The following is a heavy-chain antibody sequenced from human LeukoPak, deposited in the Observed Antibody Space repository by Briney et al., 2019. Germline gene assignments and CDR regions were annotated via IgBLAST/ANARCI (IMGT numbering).Heavy chain of an antibody. J-gene: IGHJ4*02. CDR1: GGSFSGYY. CDR3: ARGGSYYDY. CDR2: IYYSGST. D-gene: IGHD1-26*01. V-gene: IGHV4-59*01. Sequence: SETLSLTCAVYGGSFSGYYWSWIRQPPGKGLEWIGYIYYSGSTNYNPSLRSRVTISVDTSKNQFSLKLNSLTAADTAVYYCARGGSYYDYWGQGTLVTVSS.